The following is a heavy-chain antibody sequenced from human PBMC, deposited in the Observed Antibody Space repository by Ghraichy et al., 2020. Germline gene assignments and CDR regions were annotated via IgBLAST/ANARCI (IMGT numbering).Heavy chain of an antibody. D-gene: IGHD3-10*01. CDR3: VRNRFGEATLDY. CDR1: GFIVSNNY. CDR2: IYNDGRT. J-gene: IGHJ4*02. V-gene: IGHV3-66*02. Sequence: GGSLRLSCIVSGFIVSNNYMSWVRQAPGKGPEWVSVIYNDGRTYYADSVKGRFTISRDNLQNTLHLQMNSLRAEDTAVYYCVRNRFGEATLDYWGQGTLVTVSS.